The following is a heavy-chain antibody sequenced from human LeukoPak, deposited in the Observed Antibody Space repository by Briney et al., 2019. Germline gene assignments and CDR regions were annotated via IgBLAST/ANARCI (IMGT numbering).Heavy chain of an antibody. CDR2: ISYDGSNK. J-gene: IGHJ4*02. CDR3: ARDLYFDY. V-gene: IGHV3-30*03. Sequence: GRSLRLSCAASGFTFSSYGMHWVRQAPGKGLEWVAVISYDGSNKYYADSVKGRFTISRDNSKNTLYLQMNSLRAEDTAVYYCARDLYFDYWGQGTLVTVSS. CDR1: GFTFSSYG.